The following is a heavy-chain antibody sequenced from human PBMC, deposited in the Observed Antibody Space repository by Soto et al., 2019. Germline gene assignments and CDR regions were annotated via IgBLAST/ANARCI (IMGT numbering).Heavy chain of an antibody. D-gene: IGHD3-22*01. CDR1: GFTFSTYS. Sequence: PGGSLRLSCAASGFTFSTYSMNWVRQTPGKGLEWVSFISISSSYMHYADSVKGRFTISRDNAKNSLFLQMNNLRAEDTAIYYCARIKDYFDISGHASDYWGQGTLVTVSS. CDR2: ISISSSYM. V-gene: IGHV3-21*06. CDR3: ARIKDYFDISGHASDY. J-gene: IGHJ4*02.